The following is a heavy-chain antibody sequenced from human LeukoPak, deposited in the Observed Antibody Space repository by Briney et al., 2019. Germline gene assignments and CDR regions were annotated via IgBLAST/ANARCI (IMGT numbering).Heavy chain of an antibody. CDR3: ATGHCNTSSCYYYYMDV. V-gene: IGHV1-24*01. CDR2: FDPEDGES. D-gene: IGHD2/OR15-2a*01. J-gene: IGHJ6*03. CDR1: GYTLRELS. Sequence: GASLKVSCKVSGYTLRELSMHWGRQAPAKGLQWMGVFDPEDGESIIAQKFQGRLTMTEDTSTDTAYMELSSLTSEDTAMYYCATGHCNTSSCYYYYMDVWGKGTTVTVSS.